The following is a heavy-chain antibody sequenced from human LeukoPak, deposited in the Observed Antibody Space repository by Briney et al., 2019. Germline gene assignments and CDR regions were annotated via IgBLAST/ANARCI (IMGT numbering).Heavy chain of an antibody. CDR1: EFTFSSYA. CDR2: ISGNDGST. CDR3: AKDEMATITGNFDF. Sequence: GGSLRLSCAASEFTFSSYAMSWVRQTPGKGLEWVSTISGNDGSTYYADSVKGRFTISRDNSKNTLYLQMNSLRAEDTAVYYCAKDEMATITGNFDFWGQGTLVTVSS. D-gene: IGHD5-24*01. V-gene: IGHV3-23*01. J-gene: IGHJ4*02.